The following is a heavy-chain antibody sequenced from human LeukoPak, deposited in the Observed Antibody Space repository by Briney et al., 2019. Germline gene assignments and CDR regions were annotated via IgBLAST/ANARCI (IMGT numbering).Heavy chain of an antibody. D-gene: IGHD3-22*01. Sequence: GGSLRLSCAASGFTFSNYAMSWVRQAPGRGLEWVSFIYADGNTYYADSVKGRFTISRDNAKNSLYLQMNSLRAEDTAVYYCARDTGAYYDSGGLDYWGQGTLVTVSS. J-gene: IGHJ4*02. CDR1: GFTFSNYA. CDR2: IYADGNT. V-gene: IGHV3-66*01. CDR3: ARDTGAYYDSGGLDY.